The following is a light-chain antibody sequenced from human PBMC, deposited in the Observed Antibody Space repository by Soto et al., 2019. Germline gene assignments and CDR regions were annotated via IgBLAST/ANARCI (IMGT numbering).Light chain of an antibody. CDR3: QQYNNWPRT. Sequence: EIVITQSPATLSVSHGERATLSCRASQSVSSNLAWYQQKPGQAPRLLIYGASNRATGIPDRFSGSGSGTDFTLIINRLEPEDFAVYYCQQYNNWPRTFGQGTKVDNK. CDR1: QSVSSN. J-gene: IGKJ1*01. V-gene: IGKV3D-15*01. CDR2: GAS.